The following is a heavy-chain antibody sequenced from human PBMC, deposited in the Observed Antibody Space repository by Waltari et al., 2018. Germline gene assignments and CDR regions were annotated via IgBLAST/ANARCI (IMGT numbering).Heavy chain of an antibody. V-gene: IGHV1-8*01. D-gene: IGHD5-12*01. CDR2: MNPNSGNT. J-gene: IGHJ6*03. CDR3: ARGDLVATIYYYYYMDV. CDR1: GYTFTSYD. Sequence: QVQLVQSGAEVKKPGASVKVSCKASGYTFTSYDINWVRQATAQGLEWMGWMNPNSGNTGYAQKFQGRVTMTRNTSISTAYMELSSLRSEDTAVYYCARGDLVATIYYYYYMDVWGKGTTVTVSS.